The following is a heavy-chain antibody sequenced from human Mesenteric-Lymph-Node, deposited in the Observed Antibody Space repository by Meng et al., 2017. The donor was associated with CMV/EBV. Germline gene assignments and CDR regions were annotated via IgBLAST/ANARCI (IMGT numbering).Heavy chain of an antibody. D-gene: IGHD3-16*01. J-gene: IGHJ6*02. CDR2: IKSKTDCGTT. CDR3: TTEGASGPLHYYYGMDV. CDR1: GFTFSNAW. V-gene: IGHV3-15*01. Sequence: GESLKISCAASGFTFSNAWMSWVRQAPGKGLEWVGRIKSKTDCGTTDYAAPVKGRFTISRDDSKNTLYLQMNSLKTEYTAVYYCTTEGASGPLHYYYGMDVWGQGTTVTVSS.